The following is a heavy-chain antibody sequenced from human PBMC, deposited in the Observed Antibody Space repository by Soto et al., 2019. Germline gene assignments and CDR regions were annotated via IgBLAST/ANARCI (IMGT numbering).Heavy chain of an antibody. Sequence: QVQLVQSGAEVKKPGSSVKVSCKASGGTFSRYAISWVRQAPGQGLEWMGGIIPIFGTPDYARKFQGRVTITADESTSTAYMELSSLRSEDTAVYYCARNGYCSSTSCYSDYYYGMDVWGQGTTVTVSS. CDR3: ARNGYCSSTSCYSDYYYGMDV. V-gene: IGHV1-69*12. D-gene: IGHD2-2*02. CDR1: GGTFSRYA. J-gene: IGHJ6*02. CDR2: IIPIFGTP.